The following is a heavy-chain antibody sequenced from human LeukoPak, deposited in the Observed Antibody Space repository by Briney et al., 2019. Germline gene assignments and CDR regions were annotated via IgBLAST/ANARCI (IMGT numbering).Heavy chain of an antibody. CDR3: ARVRVHYYDSSGRPLNWFDP. J-gene: IGHJ5*02. V-gene: IGHV4-39*07. D-gene: IGHD3-22*01. CDR1: GGSISSSSYY. Sequence: PSETLSLTCTVSGGSISSSSYYWGWIRQPPGKGLEWIGSIYYSGSTYYNPSLKSRVTISVDTSKNQFSLKLSSVTAADTAVYYCARVRVHYYDSSGRPLNWFDPWGQGTLVTVSS. CDR2: IYYSGST.